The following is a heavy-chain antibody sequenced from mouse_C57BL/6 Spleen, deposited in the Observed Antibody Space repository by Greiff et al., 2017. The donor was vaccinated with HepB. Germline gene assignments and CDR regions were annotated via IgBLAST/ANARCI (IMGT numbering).Heavy chain of an antibody. Sequence: QVQLQQPGAELVRPGSSVKLPCKASGYTFTSYWMHWVKQRPIQGLEWIGNIDPSDSETHYNQKFKDKATLTVDKSSSTAYMQLSSLTSEDSAVYYCARSREDGPSWFAYWGQGTLVTVSA. D-gene: IGHD2-3*01. CDR1: GYTFTSYW. J-gene: IGHJ3*01. CDR2: IDPSDSET. V-gene: IGHV1-52*01. CDR3: ARSREDGPSWFAY.